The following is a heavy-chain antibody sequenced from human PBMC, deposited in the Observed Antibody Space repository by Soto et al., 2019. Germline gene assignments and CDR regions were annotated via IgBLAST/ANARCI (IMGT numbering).Heavy chain of an antibody. CDR3: ARSRGARLVVLGSGCFDP. CDR1: GGSFSGYY. CDR2: INHSGST. Sequence: SETLSLTCAVYGGSFSGYYWSWIRQPPGKGLEWIGEINHSGSTNYNPSLKSRVTISVDTSKNQFSLKLSSVTAADTAVYYCARSRGARLVVLGSGCFDPWGQGTPVTFSS. D-gene: IGHD6-19*01. V-gene: IGHV4-34*01. J-gene: IGHJ5*02.